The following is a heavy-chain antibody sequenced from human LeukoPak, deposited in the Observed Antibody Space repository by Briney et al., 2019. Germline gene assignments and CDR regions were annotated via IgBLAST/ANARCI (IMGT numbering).Heavy chain of an antibody. Sequence: PSETLSLTCTVSGGSVLNYYWSWIRQPPGKGLEWVGIIYYTGTSNSNPSLGSRVSMSVDSSKNQFSLQLKSVTAADTAVYLCARDQKFSYFDPWGQGTLVTVSS. CDR1: GGSVLNYY. CDR2: IYYTGTS. CDR3: ARDQKFSYFDP. V-gene: IGHV4-59*02. J-gene: IGHJ5*02. D-gene: IGHD1-26*01.